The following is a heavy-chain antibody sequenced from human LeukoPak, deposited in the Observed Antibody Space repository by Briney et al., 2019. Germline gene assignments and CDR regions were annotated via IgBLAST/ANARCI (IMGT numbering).Heavy chain of an antibody. CDR2: ISSSSSYI. D-gene: IGHD6-13*01. Sequence: PGGSLRLSCAASGFTFSSHSLNWVRQAPGKGLEWVSSISSSSSYIYYADSVKGRFTISRDNSKNTVYLQMNSLRAEDTAVYYCARDPPAAGMDYLDYWGQGTLVTVSS. CDR1: GFTFSSHS. J-gene: IGHJ4*02. CDR3: ARDPPAAGMDYLDY. V-gene: IGHV3-21*01.